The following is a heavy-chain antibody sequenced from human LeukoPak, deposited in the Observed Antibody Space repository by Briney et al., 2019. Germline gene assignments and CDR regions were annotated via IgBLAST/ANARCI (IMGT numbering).Heavy chain of an antibody. Sequence: PSETLSLTCTVSGGSISSYYWSWIRQPAGKGLEWIGRIYTSGSTNYNPSLKSRVTISADRSKNQFSLNLSSVTAADTAVYYCARDSPLDDYVWGSYRYTGLGYFDYWGQGTLVTVSS. CDR1: GGSISSYY. CDR2: IYTSGST. J-gene: IGHJ4*02. V-gene: IGHV4-4*07. CDR3: ARDSPLDDYVWGSYRYTGLGYFDY. D-gene: IGHD3-16*02.